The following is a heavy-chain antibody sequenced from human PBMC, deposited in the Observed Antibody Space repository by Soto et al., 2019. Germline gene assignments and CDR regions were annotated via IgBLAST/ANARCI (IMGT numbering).Heavy chain of an antibody. D-gene: IGHD4-17*01. V-gene: IGHV1-8*01. J-gene: IGHJ4*02. Sequence: QVQLVQSGAEVKKPGASVKVSCKASGYTFTSYDTNWVRQATGQGLEGMGWMNPNSGNTGYAQKFQGRVTMTRNTSISTAHLELSSLRSEDTAVYYCARSTNDYGDRHWGQGTLVTVSS. CDR3: ARSTNDYGDRH. CDR2: MNPNSGNT. CDR1: GYTFTSYD.